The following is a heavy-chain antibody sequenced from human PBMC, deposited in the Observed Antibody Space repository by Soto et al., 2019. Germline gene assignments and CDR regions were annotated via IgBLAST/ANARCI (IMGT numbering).Heavy chain of an antibody. V-gene: IGHV4-39*07. CDR1: GGSVSRGPYS. D-gene: IGHD5-12*01. CDR2: FRFNENT. J-gene: IGHJ4*02. CDR3: ARTRGYSGYAPSYYFDY. Sequence: PSETLSLTCTVSGGSVSRGPYSWGWIRQTPGAGLEWIGTFRFNENTYYNPSLKSRVTISVDTSKNQFSLKLSSVTAADTAVYYCARTRGYSGYAPSYYFDYWGQGTLVTVSS.